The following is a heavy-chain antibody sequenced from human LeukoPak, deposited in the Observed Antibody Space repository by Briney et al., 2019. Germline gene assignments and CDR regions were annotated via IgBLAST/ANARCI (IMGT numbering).Heavy chain of an antibody. CDR1: GYTFTSYD. CDR2: MNPNSGNT. J-gene: IGHJ4*02. V-gene: IGHV1-8*01. CDR3: ARCIAAAGSGKGFDY. Sequence: ASVKVSCKASGYTFTSYDINWLRQATGQGLEWMGWMNPNSGNTGYAQKFQGRVTMTRDTSTSTVYMELSSLRSEDTAVYYCARCIAAAGSGKGFDYWGQGTLVTVSS. D-gene: IGHD6-13*01.